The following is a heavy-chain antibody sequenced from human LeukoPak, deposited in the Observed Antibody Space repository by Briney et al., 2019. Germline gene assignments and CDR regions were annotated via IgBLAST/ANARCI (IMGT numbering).Heavy chain of an antibody. V-gene: IGHV3-64*02. Sequence: GGSLRLSCAVSVFTFSSYAMHGVRQAPGRGLEYVSDISRNGESTYYTDSVGGRYTISRDNSKNTLYLQMGSQRGEDMAVYYCARGGGYRGYGQDYWGQGTLVTVSS. J-gene: IGHJ4*02. CDR1: VFTFSSYA. CDR3: ARGGGYRGYGQDY. D-gene: IGHD5-12*01. CDR2: ISRNGEST.